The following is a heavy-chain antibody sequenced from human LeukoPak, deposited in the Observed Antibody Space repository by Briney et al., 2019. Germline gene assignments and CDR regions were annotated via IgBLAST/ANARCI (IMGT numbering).Heavy chain of an antibody. J-gene: IGHJ4*02. CDR3: ARDKYYGSGSYVY. CDR1: GYTFTGYY. D-gene: IGHD3-10*01. V-gene: IGHV1-2*02. Sequence: GASVKVSCKASGYTFTGYYMHWVRQAPGQGLEWMGWINPNSGGTNYAQKFQGRVTVTRDTSISTAYMELSRLRSDDTAVYYCARDKYYGSGSYVYWGQGTLVTVSS. CDR2: INPNSGGT.